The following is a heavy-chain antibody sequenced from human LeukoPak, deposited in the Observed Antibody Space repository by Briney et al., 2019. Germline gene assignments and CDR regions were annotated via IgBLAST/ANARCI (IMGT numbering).Heavy chain of an antibody. CDR3: ARGSGWYPH. Sequence: SETLSLTCSVSGGSAGSNYWSSVRQPPGKGLEWIGYISYSGDTKYNPSLKSRLSMSVDTSKNQCSLMLTSVTAADTAVYYCARGSGWYPHWGQGTLVTVSS. J-gene: IGHJ1*01. V-gene: IGHV4-59*02. D-gene: IGHD6-19*01. CDR1: GGSAGSNY. CDR2: ISYSGDT.